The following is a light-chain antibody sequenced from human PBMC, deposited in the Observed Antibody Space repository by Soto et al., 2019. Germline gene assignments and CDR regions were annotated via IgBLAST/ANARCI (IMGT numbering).Light chain of an antibody. CDR2: GAS. CDR1: QSVSSN. V-gene: IGKV3-15*01. CDR3: QQYNNWPRWT. J-gene: IGKJ2*02. Sequence: EIVMTQSPATLSVSPGERATLSCRASQSVSSNLAWYQQKPGQAPRLLIYGASTRATGIPARSSGSGSGTEFTLTISSLQSEDFAVYYCQQYNNWPRWTFGQGTKLEIK.